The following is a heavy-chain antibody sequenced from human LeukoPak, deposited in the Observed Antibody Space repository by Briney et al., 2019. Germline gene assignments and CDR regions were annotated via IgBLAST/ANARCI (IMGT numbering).Heavy chain of an antibody. CDR3: ARHLFTMVRGVRFDY. CDR2: INHSGST. J-gene: IGHJ4*02. V-gene: IGHV4-34*01. Sequence: SETLSLTCAVSGGSFSGYYWSWIRQPPGKGLEWIGEINHSGSTNYNPSLKSRVTISVDTSKNQFSLRLSSVTATDTAIYYCARHLFTMVRGVRFDYWGQGTLVTVSS. CDR1: GGSFSGYY. D-gene: IGHD3-10*01.